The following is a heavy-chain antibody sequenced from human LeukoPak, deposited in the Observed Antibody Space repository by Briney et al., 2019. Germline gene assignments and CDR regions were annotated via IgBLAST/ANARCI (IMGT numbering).Heavy chain of an antibody. CDR2: IYYSGST. CDR1: GGSISSSY. CDR3: ARVYSSSWYGYFDY. D-gene: IGHD6-13*01. V-gene: IGHV4-59*01. J-gene: IGHJ4*02. Sequence: SETLSLTCTVSGGSISSSYWSRIRQPPGKGLEWIGYIYYSGSTNYNPSLKSRVTISVDTSKNQFSLKLSSVTAADTAVYYCARVYSSSWYGYFDYWGQGTLVTVSS.